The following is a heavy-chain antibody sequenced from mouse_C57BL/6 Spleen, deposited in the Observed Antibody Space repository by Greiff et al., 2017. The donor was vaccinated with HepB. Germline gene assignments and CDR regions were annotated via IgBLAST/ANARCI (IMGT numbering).Heavy chain of an antibody. CDR2: ISSGSSTI. Sequence: VESGGGLVKPGGSLKLSCAASGFTFSDYGMHWVRQAPEKGLEWVAYISSGSSTIYYADTVKGRFTISRDNAKNTLFLQMTSLRSEDTAMYYCARRWNYYAMDYWGQGTSVTVSS. CDR1: GFTFSDYG. D-gene: IGHD2-3*01. J-gene: IGHJ4*01. V-gene: IGHV5-17*01. CDR3: ARRWNYYAMDY.